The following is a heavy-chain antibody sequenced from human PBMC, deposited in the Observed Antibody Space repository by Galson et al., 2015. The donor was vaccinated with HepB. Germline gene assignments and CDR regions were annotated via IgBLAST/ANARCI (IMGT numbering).Heavy chain of an antibody. CDR2: ISYDGSTA. V-gene: IGHV3-30*18. CDR3: AKGPYYGSGTCDY. Sequence: SLRLSCAASGFTFSTYGIHWVRQAPGKGLEWVAVISYDGSTAYYADSVKGRFTISRDNSINTLYLQMDSLRPEDTAVYYCAKGPYYGSGTCDYWGQGTLVTVSS. D-gene: IGHD3-10*01. J-gene: IGHJ4*02. CDR1: GFTFSTYG.